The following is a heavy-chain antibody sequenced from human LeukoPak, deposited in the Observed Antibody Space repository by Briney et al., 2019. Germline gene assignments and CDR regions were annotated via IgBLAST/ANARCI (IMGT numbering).Heavy chain of an antibody. CDR2: IYYSGIT. J-gene: IGHJ6*02. CDR3: ARDRSTVDYYGLDV. V-gene: IGHV4-30-4*01. Sequence: SETLSLTCTVSGGSISSGDFYWSWIRQPPEKGLEYIGYIYYSGITFYNPSLRSRITISIDTSKNQFSLKLSSVTAADTAVYYCARDRSTVDYYGLDVWGQGTTVIVPS. CDR1: GGSISSGDFY. D-gene: IGHD4-23*01.